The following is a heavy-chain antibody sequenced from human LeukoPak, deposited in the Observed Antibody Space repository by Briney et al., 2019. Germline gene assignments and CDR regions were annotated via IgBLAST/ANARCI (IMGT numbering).Heavy chain of an antibody. CDR1: GFTFSSYS. D-gene: IGHD3-16*01. Sequence: PGGSLRLSCAASGFTFSSYSMNWVRQAPGKGLEWVSSISSSSYIYYADSVKGRFTISRDNAKNSLYLQMNSLRAEDTAVQYVARDKGWGSGDAFNIGGKATMVTVSS. V-gene: IGHV3-21*01. CDR3: ARDKGWGSGDAFNI. CDR2: ISSSSYI. J-gene: IGHJ3*02.